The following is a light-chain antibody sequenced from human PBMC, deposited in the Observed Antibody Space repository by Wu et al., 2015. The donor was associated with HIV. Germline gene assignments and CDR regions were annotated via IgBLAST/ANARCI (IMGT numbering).Light chain of an antibody. CDR2: DVF. J-gene: IGKJ4*01. Sequence: VLTQSPATLSLSSGERATLSCRASQNITKYLAWYQQRLGQPPRLLIYDVFNRATGIPVRFSGTGSATDFHLTISSLDPEDSAIYYCQQRDDWPLTFGGGTRWRSN. CDR1: QNITKY. CDR3: QQRDDWPLT. V-gene: IGKV3-11*01.